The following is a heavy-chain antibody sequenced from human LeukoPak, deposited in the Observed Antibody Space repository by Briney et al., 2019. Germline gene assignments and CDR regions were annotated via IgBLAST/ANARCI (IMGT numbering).Heavy chain of an antibody. V-gene: IGHV3-30*01. CDR1: GFAFSSYA. D-gene: IGHD5-18*01. CDR3: ARDLDGYTYGGFLAY. J-gene: IGHJ4*02. CDR2: ILYDEVNK. Sequence: PGMSLRLSCAASGFAFSSYAMHWVRQAPGKGLEWVAVILYDEVNKYYADSVKGRFTISRDNSKNTLYLQMNTLRAEDTAVYYCARDLDGYTYGGFLAYWGQGTLVTVSS.